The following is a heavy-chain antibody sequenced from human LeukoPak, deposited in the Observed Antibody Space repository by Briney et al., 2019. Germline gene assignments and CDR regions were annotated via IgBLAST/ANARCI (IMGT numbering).Heavy chain of an antibody. CDR3: ARDRQIAY. J-gene: IGHJ4*02. Sequence: GGPLRLPCAASGFTFNNYWLTWVRQAPGQGLEWVANIKQDGSEKHYVDSVKGRFTISRDNAKNSLYLQMNSLRAEDTAVYYCARDRQIAYWGQGTLVTVSS. V-gene: IGHV3-7*01. CDR2: IKQDGSEK. CDR1: GFTFNNYW.